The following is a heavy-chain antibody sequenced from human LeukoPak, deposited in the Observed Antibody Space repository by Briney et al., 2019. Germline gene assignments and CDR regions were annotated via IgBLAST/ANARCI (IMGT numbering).Heavy chain of an antibody. V-gene: IGHV4-4*07. Sequence: SETLSLTCTVSGGSISSYYWSWIRQPAGKGLEWIGRIYTSGSTNYNPSLKSRVTISVDTSKNQFSLKLSSVTAADTAVYYCARVTYYDILTGYLRRGWFDPWGQGTLVTVSS. CDR1: GGSISSYY. D-gene: IGHD3-9*01. CDR3: ARVTYYDILTGYLRRGWFDP. CDR2: IYTSGST. J-gene: IGHJ5*02.